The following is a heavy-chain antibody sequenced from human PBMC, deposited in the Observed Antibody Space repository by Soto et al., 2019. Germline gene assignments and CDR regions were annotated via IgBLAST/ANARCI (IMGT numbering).Heavy chain of an antibody. V-gene: IGHV3-23*01. D-gene: IGHD1-26*01. Sequence: LRLSCAASGFTFSSYAMSWVRQAPGKGLEWVSAISGSGGSTYYADSVKGRFTVSRDNSKNTLYLQMNSLRAEDTAVYYCAKARSRWDHYYGMDVWGQGTTVTVSS. CDR2: ISGSGGST. CDR1: GFTFSSYA. CDR3: AKARSRWDHYYGMDV. J-gene: IGHJ6*02.